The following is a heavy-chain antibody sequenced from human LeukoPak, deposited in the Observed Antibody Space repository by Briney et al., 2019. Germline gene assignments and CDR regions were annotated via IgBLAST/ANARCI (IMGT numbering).Heavy chain of an antibody. D-gene: IGHD6-19*01. J-gene: IGHJ4*02. CDR3: AKDSPVAGKGYDY. V-gene: IGHV3-33*06. CDR1: GFTFSSYG. CDR2: IWYDGSNK. Sequence: PGRSLRLSCAASGFTFSSYGMHWVRQAPGKGLEWVAVIWYDGSNKYYADSVKGRFTISRDNSKNTLYLQMISLTVEDTAIYYCAKDSPVAGKGYDYWGQGTLVTVSS.